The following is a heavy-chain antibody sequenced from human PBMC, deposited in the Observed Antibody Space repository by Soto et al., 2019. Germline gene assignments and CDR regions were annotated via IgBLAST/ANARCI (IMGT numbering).Heavy chain of an antibody. CDR3: ARPADYVSGFSQ. Sequence: QVQLVQSGAEVKKPGSSVTVSCQTSGGTFTTSIISWVRQAPGQGLEWMGGIIPVFGTPSYAQKFQVRVTMIADKSSSTAYMELRNLRSEDTAMYYCARPADYVSGFSQWGQGTLVTVSS. J-gene: IGHJ4*02. V-gene: IGHV1-69*06. CDR1: GGTFTTSI. D-gene: IGHD3-16*01. CDR2: IIPVFGTP.